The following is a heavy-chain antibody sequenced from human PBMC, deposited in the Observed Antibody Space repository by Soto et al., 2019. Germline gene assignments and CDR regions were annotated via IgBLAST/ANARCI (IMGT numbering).Heavy chain of an antibody. CDR1: GGSISSYY. D-gene: IGHD4-4*01. V-gene: IGHV4-59*01. CDR3: ARVWTTRRGDYYYGMDV. Sequence: ETLSLTCTVSGGSISSYYWSWIRQPPGKGLEWIGYIYYSGSTNYNPSLKSRVTISVDTSKNQFSLKLSSVTAADTAVYYCARVWTTRRGDYYYGMDVWGQGTTVTVSS. CDR2: IYYSGST. J-gene: IGHJ6*02.